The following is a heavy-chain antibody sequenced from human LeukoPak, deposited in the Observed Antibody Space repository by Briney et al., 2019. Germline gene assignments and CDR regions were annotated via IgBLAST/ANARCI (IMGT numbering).Heavy chain of an antibody. D-gene: IGHD3-10*01. CDR3: ARDYYGSGSYAAYFDY. J-gene: IGHJ4*02. CDR2: IYTSGST. Sequence: SETLSLTCTFSGGSISSYYWSWIRQPAGKGLEWIGRIYTSGSTNYNPSLKSRVTMSVDTSKNQFSLKLSSVTAADTAVYYCARDYYGSGSYAAYFDYWGQGTLVTVSS. V-gene: IGHV4-4*07. CDR1: GGSISSYY.